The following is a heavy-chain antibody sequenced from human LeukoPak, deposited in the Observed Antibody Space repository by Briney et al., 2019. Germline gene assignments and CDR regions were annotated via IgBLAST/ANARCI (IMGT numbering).Heavy chain of an antibody. J-gene: IGHJ4*02. CDR1: GFTFSSYW. D-gene: IGHD6-19*01. Sequence: GGSLRLSCLDSGFTFSSYWMSWVRQAPGKGLEWVANIKQDGSDKNYVDSVKGRFTISRDNSKNTLYLRMNSLRAEDTAVYYCAKGPQWLPYYFDYWGQGTLVTVSS. V-gene: IGHV3-7*03. CDR3: AKGPQWLPYYFDY. CDR2: IKQDGSDK.